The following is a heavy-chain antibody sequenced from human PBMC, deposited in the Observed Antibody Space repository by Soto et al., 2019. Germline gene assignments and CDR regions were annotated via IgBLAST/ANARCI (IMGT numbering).Heavy chain of an antibody. J-gene: IGHJ4*02. V-gene: IGHV3-74*01. CDR2: INSDGTST. CDR1: GFTFSSYW. CDR3: ARMNYYDTSGYPFDY. D-gene: IGHD3-22*01. Sequence: GGSLRLSCGASGFTFSSYWMHWVRQAPGKGLVWVSCINSDGTSTTYADSLKSRVTMSADTSKNQFSLKLNSVTAADTAVYYCARMNYYDTSGYPFDYWGQGTLVTVSS.